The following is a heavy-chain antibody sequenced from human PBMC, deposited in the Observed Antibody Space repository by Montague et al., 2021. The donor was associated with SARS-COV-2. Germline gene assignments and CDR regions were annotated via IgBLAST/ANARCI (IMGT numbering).Heavy chain of an antibody. V-gene: IGHV4-59*11. Sequence: SETLSLTCSVSGGSISGHYWSWIRQPPGKGLEWIGNFDHGGNTKYNPSLKSRATISVDTSKNQFALRLSSVTAADTAMYYCASHFVWQQLATWGQGTLVTVSS. D-gene: IGHD6-13*01. CDR2: FDHGGNT. CDR3: ASHFVWQQLAT. J-gene: IGHJ4*02. CDR1: GGSISGHY.